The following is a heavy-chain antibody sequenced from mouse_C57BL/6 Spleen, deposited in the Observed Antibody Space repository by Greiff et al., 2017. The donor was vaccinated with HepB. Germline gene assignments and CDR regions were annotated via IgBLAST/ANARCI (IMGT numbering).Heavy chain of an antibody. CDR2: INPSTGGT. CDR3: ARRFITTVAYAMDY. D-gene: IGHD1-1*01. V-gene: IGHV1-42*01. Sequence: EVQLQQSGPELVKPGASVKISCKASGYSFTGYYMNWVKQSPEKSLEWIGEINPSTGGTTYNQKFKAKATLTVDKSSSTAYMQLKSLTSEDSAVYYCARRFITTVAYAMDYWGQGTSVTVSS. CDR1: GYSFTGYY. J-gene: IGHJ4*01.